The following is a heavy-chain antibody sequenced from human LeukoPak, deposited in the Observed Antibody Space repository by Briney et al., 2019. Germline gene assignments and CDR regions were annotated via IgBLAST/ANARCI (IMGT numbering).Heavy chain of an antibody. CDR2: INPSGGST. CDR3: ARDRFLEWLSPLMDV. Sequence: ASVKVSCKASGYTFTSCYMHWVRQVPGQGLEWMGIINPSGGSTSYAQKFQGRVTMTRDTSTSTVYMELSSLRSEDTAVYYCARDRFLEWLSPLMDVWGQGTTVTVSS. J-gene: IGHJ6*02. CDR1: GYTFTSCY. D-gene: IGHD3-3*01. V-gene: IGHV1-46*01.